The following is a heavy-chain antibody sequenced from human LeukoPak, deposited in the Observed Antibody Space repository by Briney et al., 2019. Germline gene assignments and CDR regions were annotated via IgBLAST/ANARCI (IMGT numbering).Heavy chain of an antibody. Sequence: GGSLRLSCAASGFTFSSYAMHWVRQAPGKGLEWVAVISYDGSNKYYADSVKGRFTISRDNSKNTLYLQMNSLRAEDTAVYYCARAYGSGTLDWFDPWGQGTLVTVSS. V-gene: IGHV3-30-3*01. CDR1: GFTFSSYA. CDR3: ARAYGSGTLDWFDP. CDR2: ISYDGSNK. J-gene: IGHJ5*02. D-gene: IGHD3-10*01.